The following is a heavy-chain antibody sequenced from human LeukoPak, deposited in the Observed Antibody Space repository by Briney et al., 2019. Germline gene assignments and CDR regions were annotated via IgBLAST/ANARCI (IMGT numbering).Heavy chain of an antibody. CDR3: ARDPEDYYDSSAYYDGFDM. CDR1: GFTFGDYS. V-gene: IGHV3-7*01. J-gene: IGHJ3*02. Sequence: GGSLRLSCTASGFTFGDYSMNWVRQAPGKGLEWVANIKHDGSVQYCVDSVKGRFTISRDNAKNSLYLQMNSLRAEDTAVYYCARDPEDYYDSSAYYDGFDMWGQGTMVTVSS. CDR2: IKHDGSVQ. D-gene: IGHD3-22*01.